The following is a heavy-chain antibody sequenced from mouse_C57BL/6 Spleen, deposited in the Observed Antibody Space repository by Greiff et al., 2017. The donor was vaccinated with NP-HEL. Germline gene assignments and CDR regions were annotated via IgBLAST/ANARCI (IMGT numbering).Heavy chain of an antibody. CDR1: GYTFPSYW. CDR3: ARLWSDYYGSSFPLDD. V-gene: IGHV1-7*01. Sequence: VQLQQSGAELAKPGASVKLSCKASGYTFPSYWMHWVKQRPGQGLEWIGYINPSSGYTKYNQKFKDKATLTADKSSSTAYMQLSSLTYEDSAVYYCARLWSDYYGSSFPLDDWGQGTTLTVAS. D-gene: IGHD1-1*01. J-gene: IGHJ2*01. CDR2: INPSSGYT.